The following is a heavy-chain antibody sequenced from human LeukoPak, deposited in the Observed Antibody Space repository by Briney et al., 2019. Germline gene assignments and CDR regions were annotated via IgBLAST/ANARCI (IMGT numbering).Heavy chain of an antibody. Sequence: PGGSLRLSCAASGFTFSSSAMSWVRQAPGKGLEWVANVKQDGSEKYYVDSVKGRFTISRDNAKNSLYLQMNSLRAEDTAVYYCARAVAAAGSYWGQGTLVTVSS. CDR3: ARAVAAAGSY. J-gene: IGHJ4*02. CDR1: GFTFSSSA. CDR2: VKQDGSEK. V-gene: IGHV3-7*03. D-gene: IGHD6-13*01.